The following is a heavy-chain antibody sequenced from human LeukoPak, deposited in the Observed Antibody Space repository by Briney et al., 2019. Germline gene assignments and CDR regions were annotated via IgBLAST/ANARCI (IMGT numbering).Heavy chain of an antibody. V-gene: IGHV4-34*01. CDR1: GGSFSGYY. CDR3: AREDYSPSPFDP. CDR2: INHSGST. Sequence: SETLSLTCAVYGGSFSGYYWSWIRQPPGKGLEWIGEINHSGSTNYNPSLKSRVTISVDTSKNQFSLKLSSVTAADTAVYYCAREDYSPSPFDPWGQGTLVTVSS. D-gene: IGHD2-15*01. J-gene: IGHJ5*02.